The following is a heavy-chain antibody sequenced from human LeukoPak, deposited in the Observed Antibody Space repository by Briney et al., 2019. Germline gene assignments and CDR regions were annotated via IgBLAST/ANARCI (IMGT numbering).Heavy chain of an antibody. CDR2: ISAYNDNT. J-gene: IGHJ5*02. CDR3: ARDGLTGDERIDT. D-gene: IGHD7-27*01. CDR1: GYTFTSYG. Sequence: ASVKVSCKASGYTFTSYGISWVRQAPGQGLEWMGWISAYNDNTNYSQKFQGRVTITTETSTSTPYMDRRSLRSDDMAVYYCARDGLTGDERIDTWGQGTLVTVSS. V-gene: IGHV1-18*03.